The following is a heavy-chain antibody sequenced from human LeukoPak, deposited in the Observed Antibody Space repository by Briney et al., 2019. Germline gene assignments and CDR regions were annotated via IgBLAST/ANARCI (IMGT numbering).Heavy chain of an antibody. CDR1: GGSFSGYY. Sequence: SETLSLTCAAYGGSFSGYYWSWIRQPPGKGLEWIGEINHSGSTNYNPSLKSRVTISVDTSKNQFSLKLSSVTAADTAVYYCASEVYSSSAYYFDYWGQGTLVTVSS. CDR2: INHSGST. J-gene: IGHJ4*02. V-gene: IGHV4-34*01. D-gene: IGHD6-6*01. CDR3: ASEVYSSSAYYFDY.